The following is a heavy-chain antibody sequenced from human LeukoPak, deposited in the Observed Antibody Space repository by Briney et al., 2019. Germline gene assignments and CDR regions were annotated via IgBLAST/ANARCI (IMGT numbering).Heavy chain of an antibody. J-gene: IGHJ6*02. Sequence: GGSLRLSCAASGFTLNSYAMSWVRQAPGKGLEWVSAISGTGGRTYYADSVKGRFTISRDNSKNTLYLQMNSLRAEDTAVYYCAREDCSSTSCSGGYYYGMDVWGQGTTVTVSS. CDR2: ISGTGGRT. V-gene: IGHV3-23*01. D-gene: IGHD2-2*01. CDR1: GFTLNSYA. CDR3: AREDCSSTSCSGGYYYGMDV.